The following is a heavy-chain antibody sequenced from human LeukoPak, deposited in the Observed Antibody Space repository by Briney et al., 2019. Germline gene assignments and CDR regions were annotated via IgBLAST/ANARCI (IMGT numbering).Heavy chain of an antibody. CDR3: ARASGSYWWFDS. Sequence: ASVKVSCKVSGYSLTALSMHWVRQAPGQGLEWMGCVNPNSGDTNYAQKFQGSVTMTRDTSISTVYMELSRLRSDDTAVYYCARASGSYWWFDSWGQGTLVTVSS. J-gene: IGHJ5*01. CDR2: VNPNSGDT. D-gene: IGHD1-26*01. V-gene: IGHV1-2*02. CDR1: GYSLTALS.